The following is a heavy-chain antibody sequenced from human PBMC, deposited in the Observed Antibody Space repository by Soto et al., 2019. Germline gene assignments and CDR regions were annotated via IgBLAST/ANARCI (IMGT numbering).Heavy chain of an antibody. J-gene: IGHJ5*02. D-gene: IGHD7-27*01. Sequence: PSETLSLTCTVSGGSISSSSYYWGWIRQPPGKGLEWIGSIYYSGSTYYNPSLKSRVTISVDTSKNQFSLKLSSVTAADTAVYYCGRQKTHWGGMGWFTPGGQEPLVTVPS. CDR1: GGSISSSSYY. CDR2: IYYSGST. V-gene: IGHV4-39*01. CDR3: GRQKTHWGGMGWFTP.